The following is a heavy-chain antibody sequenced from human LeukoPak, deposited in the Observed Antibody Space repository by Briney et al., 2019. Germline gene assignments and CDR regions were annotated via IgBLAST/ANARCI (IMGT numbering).Heavy chain of an antibody. CDR3: ARLAVASTPDDY. V-gene: IGHV4-59*02. CDR1: GGSVSDYY. Sequence: SETLSLTCTISGGSVSDYYWSWIRQSPGKGLEWIGYIYHTGSTSYIPSLKSRVTISVDTSKNQFSLKLSSVTAADTAVYYCARLAVASTPDDYWGQGTLVTVSS. CDR2: IYHTGST. J-gene: IGHJ4*02. D-gene: IGHD6-19*01.